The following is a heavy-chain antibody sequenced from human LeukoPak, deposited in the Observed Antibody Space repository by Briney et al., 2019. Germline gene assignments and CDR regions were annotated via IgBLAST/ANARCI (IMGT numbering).Heavy chain of an antibody. D-gene: IGHD3-10*01. CDR3: ARVRGYYGSGESDY. CDR1: GYTSTTKW. Sequence: GGPLNFSFKGSGYTSTTKWIVGVGKMSGKGREGMDSFYPGDSDTRYSRSSQGQVNISADKSISSAYLQWSSLKASDTAMYYCARVRGYYGSGESDYWGQGTLVTVSS. V-gene: IGHV5-51*01. CDR2: FYPGDSDT. J-gene: IGHJ4*02.